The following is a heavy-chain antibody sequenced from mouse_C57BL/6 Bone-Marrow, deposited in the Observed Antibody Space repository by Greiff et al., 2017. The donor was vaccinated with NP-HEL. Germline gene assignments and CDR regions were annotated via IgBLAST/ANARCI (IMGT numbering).Heavy chain of an antibody. J-gene: IGHJ3*01. CDR2: INPNNGGT. V-gene: IGHV1-26*01. D-gene: IGHD1-1*01. CDR1: GYTFTDYY. CDR3: ARGYYGSSGAY. Sequence: EVQLQQSGPELVKPGASVKISCKASGYTFTDYYMHWVKQSHGKSLEWIGDINPNNGGTSYNQKFKGKATLTVDKSSSTAYMELRSLTSEDSAVYYCARGYYGSSGAYWGQGTLVTVSA.